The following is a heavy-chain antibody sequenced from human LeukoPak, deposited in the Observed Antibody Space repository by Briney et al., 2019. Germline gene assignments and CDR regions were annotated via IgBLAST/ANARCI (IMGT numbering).Heavy chain of an antibody. Sequence: GGSLRLSCAASGFTFSSYGMSWVRQAPGKGLEWVAFIRYDGSNKYYADSVKGRFTISRDNSKNTLYLQMNSLRAEDTAVYYCAKDIGRIAVAGTSYWGQGTLVTVSS. CDR2: IRYDGSNK. CDR1: GFTFSSYG. D-gene: IGHD6-19*01. CDR3: AKDIGRIAVAGTSY. V-gene: IGHV3-30*02. J-gene: IGHJ4*02.